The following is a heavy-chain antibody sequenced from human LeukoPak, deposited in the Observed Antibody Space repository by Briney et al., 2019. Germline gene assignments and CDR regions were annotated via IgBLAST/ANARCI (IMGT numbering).Heavy chain of an antibody. CDR2: IYHSGST. V-gene: IGHV4-59*01. Sequence: SETLSLTCTVSGGSISSSYLSWIRQSPGKGLEWIGYIYHSGSTNSNPPLKSRVTISVDTPKNQFSLKLSSVTAADTAVYSCVRWQYCGGNCYFSAFDIWGQGTMVTVSS. CDR1: GGSISSSY. CDR3: VRWQYCGGNCYFSAFDI. J-gene: IGHJ3*02. D-gene: IGHD2-21*01.